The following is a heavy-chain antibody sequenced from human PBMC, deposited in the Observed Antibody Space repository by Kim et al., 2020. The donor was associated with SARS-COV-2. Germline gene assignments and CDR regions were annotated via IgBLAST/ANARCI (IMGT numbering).Heavy chain of an antibody. V-gene: IGHV4-59*08. Sequence: SETLSLTCTVSGGSISTYCWSWIRQPPGKGLEWIGYIFNSGNTNYSPSLKSRVTILADTPKNQFSLRLSSLTAADTAVYYCAKGFGGGIWGQGTMVTVSS. CDR3: AKGFGGGI. CDR2: IFNSGNT. J-gene: IGHJ3*02. CDR1: GGSISTYC. D-gene: IGHD3-10*01.